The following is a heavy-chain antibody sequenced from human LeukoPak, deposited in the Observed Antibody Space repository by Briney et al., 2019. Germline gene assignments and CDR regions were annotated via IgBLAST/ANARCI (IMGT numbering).Heavy chain of an antibody. CDR3: ARPLAMVRGVTSWFDP. Sequence: GESLKISFKGSGYSFTSYWIGWVRQMPGKGLEWMGIIYPGDSDTRYSPSFQGQVTISADKSISTAYLQWSSLKASGTAMYYCARPLAMVRGVTSWFDPWGQGTLVTVSS. CDR2: IYPGDSDT. CDR1: GYSFTSYW. J-gene: IGHJ5*02. D-gene: IGHD3-10*01. V-gene: IGHV5-51*01.